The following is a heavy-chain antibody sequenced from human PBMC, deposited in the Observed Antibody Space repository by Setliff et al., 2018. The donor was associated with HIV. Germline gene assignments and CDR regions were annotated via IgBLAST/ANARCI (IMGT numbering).Heavy chain of an antibody. CDR2: IYYSGST. Sequence: PSETLSLTCNVSGGSISDFYWSWIRQSPGKGLEWIGYIYYSGSTNYNPSLKSRVTISVDTSKNQFSLKLSSVTAADTAVYYCASSYGDYGNWYFDLWGRGTLVTVSS. V-gene: IGHV4-59*01. CDR3: ASSYGDYGNWYFDL. CDR1: GGSISDFY. D-gene: IGHD4-17*01. J-gene: IGHJ2*01.